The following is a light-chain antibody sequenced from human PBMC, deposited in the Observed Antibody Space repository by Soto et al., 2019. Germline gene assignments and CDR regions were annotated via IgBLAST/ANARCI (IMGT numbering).Light chain of an antibody. V-gene: IGKV3-20*01. CDR3: QQYANSPFT. Sequence: EIVLTQSPGTLPLSPGERATLSCRASQSVSSNYLVWYQQKPGQAPRTLIYGASSRATGISDRFSGRGSGTDFTLTISRLEPEDFAVYYCQQYANSPFTFGQGTKLEIK. CDR2: GAS. CDR1: QSVSSNY. J-gene: IGKJ2*01.